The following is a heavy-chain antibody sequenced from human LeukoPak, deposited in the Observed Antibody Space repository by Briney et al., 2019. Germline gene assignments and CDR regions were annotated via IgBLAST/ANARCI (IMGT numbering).Heavy chain of an antibody. Sequence: GSLRLSCAASGFTFDDYAMHWVRQAPGKGLEWVSLISGDGGSTYYADSVKGRFTISRDNSKNSLYLQMNSLRTEDTALYYCAKDIGKRKMATTPGNYWGQGTLVTVSS. J-gene: IGHJ4*02. CDR1: GFTFDDYA. CDR2: ISGDGGST. D-gene: IGHD5-24*01. V-gene: IGHV3-43*02. CDR3: AKDIGKRKMATTPGNY.